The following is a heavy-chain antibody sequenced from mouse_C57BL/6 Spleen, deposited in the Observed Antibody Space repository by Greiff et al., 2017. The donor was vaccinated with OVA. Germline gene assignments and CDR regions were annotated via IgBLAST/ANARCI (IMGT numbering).Heavy chain of an antibody. CDR1: GFTFSDYY. CDR3: AREGWYYAMDY. J-gene: IGHJ4*01. D-gene: IGHD2-3*01. CDR2: INYDGSST. Sequence: DVQLVESEGGLVQPGSSMKLSCTASGFTFSDYYMAWVRQVPEKGLEWVANINYDGSSTYYLDSLKSRFIISRDNAKNILYLQMSSLKSEDTATYYCAREGWYYAMDYWGQGTSVTVSS. V-gene: IGHV5-16*01.